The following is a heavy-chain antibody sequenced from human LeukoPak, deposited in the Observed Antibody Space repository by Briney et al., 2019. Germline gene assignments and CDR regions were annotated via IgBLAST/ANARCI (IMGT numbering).Heavy chain of an antibody. J-gene: IGHJ4*02. CDR1: GFTFDDYA. V-gene: IGHV3-9*01. D-gene: IGHD3-10*02. Sequence: GRSLRLSCAASGFTFDDYAMHWVRQAPGKGLEWVSGISWNSGSIGYADSVKGRFTISRDNAKNSLYLQMNSLRAEDTALYYCAKSPGAMLEEGAFDYWGQGTLVTVSS. CDR3: AKSPGAMLEEGAFDY. CDR2: ISWNSGSI.